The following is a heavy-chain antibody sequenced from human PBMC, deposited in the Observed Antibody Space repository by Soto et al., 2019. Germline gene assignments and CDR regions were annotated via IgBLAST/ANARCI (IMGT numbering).Heavy chain of an antibody. CDR3: TTDPSYGDNL. Sequence: GGSLRLSCAASGFTFSNAWMNWVRQAPGKGLEWVGRIKSNSYGGTTDYAAPVKGRFTISRDDSKNTLYLQMNSLKTEDTAVYYCTTDPSYGDNLGGQGTLVTVSS. CDR2: IKSNSYGGTT. D-gene: IGHD4-17*01. CDR1: GFTFSNAW. J-gene: IGHJ4*02. V-gene: IGHV3-15*07.